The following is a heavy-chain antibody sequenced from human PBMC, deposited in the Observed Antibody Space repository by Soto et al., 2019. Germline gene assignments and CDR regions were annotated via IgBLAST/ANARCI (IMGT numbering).Heavy chain of an antibody. Sequence: QVELQQSGPGLVKPSGTLSLTCTVSSGPDSSHNWGWIRQPPGRGLEWIGNVYYTGDTSYNPYLKSLATISAATSTKIISLTLSSVTAADTAVYYCVRQGIDYLHGLVDVWGQGTTVSVSS. CDR3: VRQGIDYLHGLVDV. V-gene: IGHV4-59*08. CDR2: VYYTGDT. D-gene: IGHD1-26*01. J-gene: IGHJ6*02. CDR1: SGPDSSHN.